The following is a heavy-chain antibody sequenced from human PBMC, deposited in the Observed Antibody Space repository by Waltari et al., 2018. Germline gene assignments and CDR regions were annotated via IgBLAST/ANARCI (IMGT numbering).Heavy chain of an antibody. J-gene: IGHJ6*03. CDR2: IYSGGST. CDR1: GFTFSSYA. D-gene: IGHD3-3*01. V-gene: IGHV3-23*03. Sequence: EVQLLESGGGLVQPGGSLRLSCAASGFTFSSYAMSWVRQAPGKGLEWVSVIYSGGSTYYADSVKGRFTISRDNSKNTLYLQMNSLRAEDTAVYYCAKDRGYDFWSGYLYLPREYYYYYMDVWGKGTTVTVSS. CDR3: AKDRGYDFWSGYLYLPREYYYYYMDV.